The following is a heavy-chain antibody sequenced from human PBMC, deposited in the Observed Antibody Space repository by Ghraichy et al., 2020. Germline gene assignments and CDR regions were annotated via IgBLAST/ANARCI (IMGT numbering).Heavy chain of an antibody. D-gene: IGHD3-10*01. V-gene: IGHV3-66*01. CDR2: IYSTGNT. Sequence: GGSLRLSCAASGFTVSNSYVSWVRQAPGKGLEWVSAIYSTGNTYYADSVKGRFTISRDNSKKSVYLQMNSLRAEDTAVYYCARGGISDPSGSVHCDYWGQGTLVTVSS. CDR1: GFTVSNSY. CDR3: ARGGISDPSGSVHCDY. J-gene: IGHJ4*02.